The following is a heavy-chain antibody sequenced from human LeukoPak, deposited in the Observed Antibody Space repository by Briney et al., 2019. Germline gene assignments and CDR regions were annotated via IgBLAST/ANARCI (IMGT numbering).Heavy chain of an antibody. J-gene: IGHJ6*02. CDR1: GGSISSSSYY. V-gene: IGHV4-39*07. D-gene: IGHD3-9*01. Sequence: AETLSLTCTVSGGSISSSSYYWGWVRQPPGKGLERIGSIYYSESPYYNRCLKSRVTISVDTSNNQFSRKLSSVTAAHTAVYYCASDRGYCDILTGYYYYYYGMDVWGQGTTVTVSS. CDR2: IYYSESP. CDR3: ASDRGYCDILTGYYYYYYGMDV.